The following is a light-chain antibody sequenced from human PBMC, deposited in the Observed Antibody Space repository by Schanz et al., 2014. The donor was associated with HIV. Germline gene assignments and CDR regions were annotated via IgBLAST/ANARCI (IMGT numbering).Light chain of an antibody. Sequence: QSVLTQPPSVSAAPGQKVTISCSGSSSNIGHNYVSWYQQFPGTAPKLLIYGDNSRPSGVPDRFSGSKSGTSASLAITGLQAEDEADYYCQSYDSSLRVVVFGGGTKLTVL. J-gene: IGLJ2*01. V-gene: IGLV1-40*01. CDR1: SSNIGHNY. CDR2: GDN. CDR3: QSYDSSLRVVV.